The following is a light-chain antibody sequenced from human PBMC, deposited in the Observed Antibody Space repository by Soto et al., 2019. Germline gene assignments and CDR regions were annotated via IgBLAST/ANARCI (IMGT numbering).Light chain of an antibody. CDR1: QTISSW. CDR2: AAS. V-gene: IGKV1-5*01. Sequence: DMQMTQSPSPLSGSVGDRVTITCRASQTISSWLAWYQQKPGKAPKLLIYAASSLQSGVPSRFSGSGSGTDFTLTISGLQSEDFAVYYCQQYNNWPGTFGQGTEVDIK. CDR3: QQYNNWPGT. J-gene: IGKJ1*01.